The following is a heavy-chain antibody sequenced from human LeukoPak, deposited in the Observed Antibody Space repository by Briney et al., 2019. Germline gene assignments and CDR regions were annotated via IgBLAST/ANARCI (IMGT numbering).Heavy chain of an antibody. CDR3: ARGLGIMPWYFDL. J-gene: IGHJ2*01. V-gene: IGHV3-9*01. Sequence: GRSLRLSCAASGFTFDDYAMHWVRQAPGKGLEWISTISWNSGIIGYADSVKGRFTISRDNAKNSLYLQMNSLRAEDTAVYYCARGLGIMPWYFDLWGRGTLVTVSS. CDR1: GFTFDDYA. CDR2: ISWNSGII. D-gene: IGHD7-27*01.